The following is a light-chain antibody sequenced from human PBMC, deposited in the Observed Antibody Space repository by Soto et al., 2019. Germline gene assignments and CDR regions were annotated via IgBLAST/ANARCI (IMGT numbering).Light chain of an antibody. CDR1: ALAKQY. CDR3: QSADITGPYV. CDR2: KDR. V-gene: IGLV3-25*03. Sequence: SSELTQSPSVSVSLGQTATITCSGDALAKQYGYWYQQKPGHAPVLVIYKDRERPSGIPARFSGSSSGTTITLTISGVQAEDEADYYCQSADITGPYVFGIGTKVTVL. J-gene: IGLJ1*01.